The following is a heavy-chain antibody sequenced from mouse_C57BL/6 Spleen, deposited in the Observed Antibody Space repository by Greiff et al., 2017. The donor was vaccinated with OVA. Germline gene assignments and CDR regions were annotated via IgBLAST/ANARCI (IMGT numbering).Heavy chain of an antibody. D-gene: IGHD2-5*01. CDR1: GYSITSGYY. V-gene: IGHV3-6*01. Sequence: EVHLVESGPGLVKPSQSLSLTCSVTGYSITSGYYWNWIRQFPGNKLEWMGYISYDGSNNYNPSLKNRISITRDTSKNQFFLKLNSVTTEDTATYYCASSNYGYYYAMDYWGQGTSVTVSS. CDR2: ISYDGSN. CDR3: ASSNYGYYYAMDY. J-gene: IGHJ4*01.